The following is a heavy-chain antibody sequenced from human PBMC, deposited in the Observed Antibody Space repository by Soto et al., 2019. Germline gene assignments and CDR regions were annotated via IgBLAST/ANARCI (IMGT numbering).Heavy chain of an antibody. J-gene: IGHJ4*02. CDR2: IYYSGST. CDR3: ASGGITIFGVVIKFDC. Sequence: ASETLSLTCTVSGGSISSSSYYWGWIRQPPGKGLEWIGSIYYSGSTYYNPSLKSRVTISVDTSKNQFSLKLSSVTAADTAVYYCASGGITIFGVVIKFDCWGQGTLVTVSS. D-gene: IGHD3-3*01. CDR1: GGSISSSSYY. V-gene: IGHV4-39*01.